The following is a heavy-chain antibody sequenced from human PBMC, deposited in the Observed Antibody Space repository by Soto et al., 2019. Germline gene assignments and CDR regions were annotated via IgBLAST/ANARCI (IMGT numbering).Heavy chain of an antibody. CDR1: GFSLSSDGVG. Sequence: QITLKESGPTLVKPTQTLTLTCTCSGFSLSSDGVGVGWIRQPPGKALEWLALIYWDDDKRYSPSLKSRLTIIKDTTKNQVVLTMTNMDPADTATYYCAHRGRNDVWSGYLDYWGQGTLVTVSS. V-gene: IGHV2-5*02. D-gene: IGHD3-3*01. CDR3: AHRGRNDVWSGYLDY. J-gene: IGHJ4*02. CDR2: IYWDDDK.